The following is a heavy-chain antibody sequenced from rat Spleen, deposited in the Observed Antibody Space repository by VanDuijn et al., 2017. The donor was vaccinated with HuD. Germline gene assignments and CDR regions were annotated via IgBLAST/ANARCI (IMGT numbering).Heavy chain of an antibody. D-gene: IGHD1-4*01. Sequence: QVQLKESGPGLVQPSQTLSLACTVSGFSLTSYHLHWVRQPSGKGLEWMGVIWTGGNTESNSTLKSRLSISRDTSKSQVFLKMNSLQTEDTATYYCARELPGYNPFDYWGQGVMVTVSS. J-gene: IGHJ2*01. CDR2: IWTGGNT. CDR3: ARELPGYNPFDY. CDR1: GFSLTSYH. V-gene: IGHV2-43*01.